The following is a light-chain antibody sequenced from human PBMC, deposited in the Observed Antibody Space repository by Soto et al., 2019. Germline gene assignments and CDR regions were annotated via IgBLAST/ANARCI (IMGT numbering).Light chain of an antibody. J-gene: IGKJ3*01. CDR3: QQYCRSPLIT. CDR2: GAS. CDR1: QSVSSSY. V-gene: IGKV3-20*01. Sequence: EIVLTQSPATLSLSPGESATLSCRASQSVSSSYLAWYQQKPGQAPRLLIYGASSRATGIPDRFSGSGSGTEFTLTITSLEPEDFALDYCQQYCRSPLITFGPGTKVEIK.